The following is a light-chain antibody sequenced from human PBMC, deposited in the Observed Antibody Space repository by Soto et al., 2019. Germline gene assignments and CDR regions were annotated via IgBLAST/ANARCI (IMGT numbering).Light chain of an antibody. J-gene: IGKJ1*01. CDR3: QQFHTIPWK. CDR2: WAS. V-gene: IGKV4-1*01. CDR1: ESVIYSANNKNC. Sequence: DIVMTQSPDSLAVSLGERATINCRSGESVIYSANNKNCLAWYRQRPGQPPTLLINWASTRQSGVPARFRGSGSGTEFTLTITDLQAEDLAVYYCQQFHTIPWKFGQGNMVDIK.